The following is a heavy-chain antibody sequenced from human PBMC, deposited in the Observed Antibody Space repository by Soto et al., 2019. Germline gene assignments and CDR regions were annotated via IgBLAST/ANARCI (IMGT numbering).Heavy chain of an antibody. V-gene: IGHV4-34*01. Sequence: SETLSLTCAVSGGSFRGYYWSWIRQPPGKGLEWIGEINHSGSTNYNPSLKSRVTISVDTSKNQFSLKLSSVTAADTAVYYCARGRGVLRYFDWLPNWFDPWGQGTLVTVSS. J-gene: IGHJ5*02. CDR1: GGSFRGYY. CDR2: INHSGST. CDR3: ARGRGVLRYFDWLPNWFDP. D-gene: IGHD3-9*01.